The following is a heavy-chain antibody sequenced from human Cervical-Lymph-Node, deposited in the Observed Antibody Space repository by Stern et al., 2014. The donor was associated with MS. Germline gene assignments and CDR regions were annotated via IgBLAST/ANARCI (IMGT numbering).Heavy chain of an antibody. D-gene: IGHD3-16*01. CDR2: VKQDGSET. J-gene: IGHJ4*02. CDR1: GFSISNYW. Sequence: EVQLVESGGGLVQPGGSLRLSCAASGFSISNYWMSWVRQPPGKGLEWLANVKQDGSETYYVDSVRGRFTISRDNAKNSLYLQMNNLRADDTAVYYCAGLDSAVITTRDFWGQGTLVTVSS. V-gene: IGHV3-7*01. CDR3: AGLDSAVITTRDF.